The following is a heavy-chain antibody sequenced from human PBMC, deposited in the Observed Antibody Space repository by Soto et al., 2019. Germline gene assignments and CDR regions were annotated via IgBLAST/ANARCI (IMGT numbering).Heavy chain of an antibody. J-gene: IGHJ4*02. CDR1: GGSISSYY. V-gene: IGHV4-59*01. CDR3: ARGTRWGGFDY. Sequence: SETLSLTCTVSGGSISSYYWSWIRQPPGKGLEWIGYIYYSGSTNYNPSLKSRVTISVDTSKNQFSLKLSSVTAADTAVYYCARGTRWGGFDYWGQGTLVTVSS. D-gene: IGHD7-27*01. CDR2: IYYSGST.